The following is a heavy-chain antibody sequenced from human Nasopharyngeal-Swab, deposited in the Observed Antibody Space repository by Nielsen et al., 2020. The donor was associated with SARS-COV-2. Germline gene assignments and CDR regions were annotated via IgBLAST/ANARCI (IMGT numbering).Heavy chain of an antibody. CDR2: ISYDGSNK. V-gene: IGHV3-30-3*01. CDR1: GFTFSSYA. D-gene: IGHD4-17*01. J-gene: IGHJ6*03. Sequence: GGSLRLSCAASGFTFSSYAMHWVRQAPGKGLEWVAVISYDGSNKYYADSVKGRFTISRDNSKNTLYLQMNSLRAEDTAVYYCARVGDDDYGDFPLPYYYDYMDVWGKGTTVTSP. CDR3: ARVGDDDYGDFPLPYYYDYMDV.